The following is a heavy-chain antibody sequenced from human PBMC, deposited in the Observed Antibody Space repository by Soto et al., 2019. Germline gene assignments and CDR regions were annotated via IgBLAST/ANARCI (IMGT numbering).Heavy chain of an antibody. CDR2: IIPIFGTA. CDR3: ARDHSSRYHEAFDI. D-gene: IGHD3-22*01. J-gene: IGHJ3*02. V-gene: IGHV1-69*05. Sequence: QVQLVQSGAEVKKPGSSVKVSCKASGGTFSSYAISWVRQAPGQGLEWMGGIIPIFGTANYAQKFQGRVTIKPDESTSKADVELDSLRYDDKPVYYCARDHSSRYHEAFDIWGQGTIVTVSS. CDR1: GGTFSSYA.